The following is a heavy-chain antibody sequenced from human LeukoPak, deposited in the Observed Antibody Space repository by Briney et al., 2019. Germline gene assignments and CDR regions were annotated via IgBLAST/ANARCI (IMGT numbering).Heavy chain of an antibody. D-gene: IGHD1-14*01. V-gene: IGHV3-48*03. CDR2: IDTSGTTT. J-gene: IGHJ6*03. Sequence: PGGSLRLSCAAYGFTFSIYEMNWVRQAPGKGLEWISYIDTSGTTTYYADSVKGRFTISRDNAKNSLYLQMNSLRAEDTAVYYCARFLHNRDYYYYYYMDVWGKGTTVTVSS. CDR1: GFTFSIYE. CDR3: ARFLHNRDYYYYYYMDV.